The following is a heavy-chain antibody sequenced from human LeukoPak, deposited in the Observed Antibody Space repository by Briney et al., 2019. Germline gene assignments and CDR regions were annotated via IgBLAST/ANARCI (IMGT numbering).Heavy chain of an antibody. Sequence: SETLSLTCAVYGGSFSGYYWSWIRQPPGKGLEWIGEINHSGSTNYNPSLKGRVTISVDTSKNQFSLKLSSVTAAETAVYYCARGRPLYYDILTGYPNPLYYYYGMDVWGQGTTVTVSS. J-gene: IGHJ6*02. CDR3: ARGRPLYYDILTGYPNPLYYYYGMDV. V-gene: IGHV4-34*01. D-gene: IGHD3-9*01. CDR2: INHSGST. CDR1: GGSFSGYY.